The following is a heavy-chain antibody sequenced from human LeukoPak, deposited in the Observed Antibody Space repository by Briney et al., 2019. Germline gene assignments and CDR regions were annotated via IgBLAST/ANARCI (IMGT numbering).Heavy chain of an antibody. Sequence: PSETLSLTCTVSGYSISSGYYWGWIRQPPGKGLEWIGHIYTSGTSNYNPSLRSRVTISVDTSKNQFSMKLTSVTAADTAVYYCTKGRGIWGQGTLVTVSS. J-gene: IGHJ4*02. CDR2: IYTSGTS. CDR1: GYSISSGYY. D-gene: IGHD3-10*01. CDR3: TKGRGI. V-gene: IGHV4-38-2*02.